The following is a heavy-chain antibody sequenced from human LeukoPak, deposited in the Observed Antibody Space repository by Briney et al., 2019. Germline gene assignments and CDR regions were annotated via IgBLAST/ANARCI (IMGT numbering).Heavy chain of an antibody. J-gene: IGHJ4*02. Sequence: GRSLRLSCAASGFTFSSYAMHWVRQAPGKGLEWVAVISYDGSNKYYADSVKGRFTISRDNSKNTLYLQMNSLRAEDTAVYYCARPSIVGATNGRTPYYFNYWGQGTLVTVSS. V-gene: IGHV3-30-3*01. D-gene: IGHD1-26*01. CDR1: GFTFSSYA. CDR2: ISYDGSNK. CDR3: ARPSIVGATNGRTPYYFNY.